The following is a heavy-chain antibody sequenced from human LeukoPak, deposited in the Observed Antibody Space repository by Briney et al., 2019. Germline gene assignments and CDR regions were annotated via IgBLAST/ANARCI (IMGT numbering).Heavy chain of an antibody. Sequence: GGSLRLSCVASGFPFSSYWMTWVRQAPGKGLEWVANIKQDGSKKSYVDSVKGRFTISRDNSKNTLDLQMNSLRVEDTAVYYCAKYRAVAGTNWFDPWGQGTLVTVSS. V-gene: IGHV3-7*03. CDR3: AKYRAVAGTNWFDP. CDR1: GFPFSSYW. CDR2: IKQDGSKK. J-gene: IGHJ5*02. D-gene: IGHD6-19*01.